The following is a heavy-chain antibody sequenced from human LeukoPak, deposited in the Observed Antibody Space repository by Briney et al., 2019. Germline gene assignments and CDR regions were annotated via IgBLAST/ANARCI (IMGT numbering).Heavy chain of an antibody. D-gene: IGHD3-22*01. J-gene: IGHJ3*02. CDR3: ARQSLWTNYYDSSGAFDI. Sequence: PSETLSLTCTVSGGSTSSSSYYWGWIRQPPGKGLEWIGSIYYSGSTYYNPSLKSRVTISVDTSKNQFSLKLSSVTAADTAVYYCARQSLWTNYYDSSGAFDIWGQGTMVTVSS. V-gene: IGHV4-39*01. CDR2: IYYSGST. CDR1: GGSTSSSSYY.